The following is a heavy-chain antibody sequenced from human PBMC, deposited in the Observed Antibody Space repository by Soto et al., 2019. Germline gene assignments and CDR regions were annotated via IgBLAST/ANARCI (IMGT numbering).Heavy chain of an antibody. J-gene: IGHJ3*02. V-gene: IGHV4-59*01. Sequence: SETLSLTCTVCGGSISSYYWCWIRQPPGKGLEWIGYIYYSGSTNYNPSLKSRVTISVDTSKNQFSLKLSSVTAADTAVYYCARGRGTWIPDAFDIWGQGTMVTVSS. CDR3: ARGRGTWIPDAFDI. D-gene: IGHD1-1*01. CDR1: GGSISSYY. CDR2: IYYSGST.